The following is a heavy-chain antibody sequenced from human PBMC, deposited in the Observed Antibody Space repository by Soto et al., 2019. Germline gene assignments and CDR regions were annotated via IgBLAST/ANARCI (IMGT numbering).Heavy chain of an antibody. D-gene: IGHD4-17*01. V-gene: IGHV1-69*13. Sequence: SVKVSCKASGGTFSSYAISWVRQAPGQGLEWMGGIIPIFGTANYAQKFQGRVTITADESTSTAYMELSSLRSEDTAVYYCARDRRVTTQYYYYYYGMDVWGQGITVTVSS. J-gene: IGHJ6*02. CDR3: ARDRRVTTQYYYYYYGMDV. CDR2: IIPIFGTA. CDR1: GGTFSSYA.